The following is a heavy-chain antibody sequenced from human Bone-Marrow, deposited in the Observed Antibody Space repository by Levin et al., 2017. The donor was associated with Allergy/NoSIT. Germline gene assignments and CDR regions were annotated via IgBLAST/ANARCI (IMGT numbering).Heavy chain of an antibody. V-gene: IGHV3-23*01. CDR2: IGADSSYT. Sequence: GESLKISCEVSGFTFSTFAMSWVRQAPAKGLEWVSLIGADSSYTYYVDSVKGRFTVSRDNSKSTLYLQMNSLRAEDTAVYFCAKDGPTMAMIAGLWGQGTLVTVSS. J-gene: IGHJ4*02. D-gene: IGHD3-22*01. CDR1: GFTFSTFA. CDR3: AKDGPTMAMIAGL.